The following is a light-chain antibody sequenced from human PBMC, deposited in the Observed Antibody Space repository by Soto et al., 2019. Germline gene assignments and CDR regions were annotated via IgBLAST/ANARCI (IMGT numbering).Light chain of an antibody. CDR1: QSVKNY. Sequence: EIVLTQSPATLSLSLGERATLSCRASQSVKNYLAWYQQKPGQAPRLLIYDASNRATGIPARFSGSGSGTDFTLTISSLEPEDSAVYYCQQRSNWPPVTFGGGTKVEIK. CDR2: DAS. V-gene: IGKV3-11*01. J-gene: IGKJ4*01. CDR3: QQRSNWPPVT.